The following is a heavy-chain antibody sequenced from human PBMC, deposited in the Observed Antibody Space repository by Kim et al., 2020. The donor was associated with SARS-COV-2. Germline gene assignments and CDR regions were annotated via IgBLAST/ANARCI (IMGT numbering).Heavy chain of an antibody. J-gene: IGHJ6*01. CDR3: AKSSAYFMVG. CDR1: GFTFNNYA. Sequence: GGSLRLSCAASGFTFNNYAMHWVRQAPGKGLEWVAVIRTDGSNIYYADSAKGQFTISRDNSHNTLYLQMNSLRLEDTGLYYCAKSSAYFMVGWGLG. CDR2: IRTDGSNI. D-gene: IGHD1-26*01. V-gene: IGHV3-30*18.